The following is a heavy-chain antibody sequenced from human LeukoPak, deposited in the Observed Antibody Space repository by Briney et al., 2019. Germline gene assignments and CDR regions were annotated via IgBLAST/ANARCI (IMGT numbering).Heavy chain of an antibody. CDR3: ARGRIQLLLDY. Sequence: AAVKMFCKASGYTFTGYYRHGWLHAPGQRRQERRWINPISGGTNYAQKFQGRVTMTRDTSISTAYMELSRLRSDDTAVYYCARGRIQLLLDYWGQGTLVTVSS. D-gene: IGHD5-18*01. CDR2: INPISGGT. J-gene: IGHJ4*02. CDR1: GYTFTGYY. V-gene: IGHV1-2*02.